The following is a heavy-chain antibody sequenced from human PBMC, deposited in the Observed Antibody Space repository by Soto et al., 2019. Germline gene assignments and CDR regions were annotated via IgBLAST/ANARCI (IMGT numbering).Heavy chain of an antibody. V-gene: IGHV4-4*02. D-gene: IGHD3-16*01. CDR3: ARDFKAPNDAWAFDY. J-gene: IGHJ4*02. Sequence: QVQLQESGPGLVMPSGTLSLTCAVAGASIGSADWWNWVRQPPGKGLEWIGEIYHGGTTIYNPSLKSRVTISVDESKNHFSLKLTSVTAADTAVYYCARDFKAPNDAWAFDYWGKGTLVTVSS. CDR1: GASIGSADW. CDR2: IYHGGTT.